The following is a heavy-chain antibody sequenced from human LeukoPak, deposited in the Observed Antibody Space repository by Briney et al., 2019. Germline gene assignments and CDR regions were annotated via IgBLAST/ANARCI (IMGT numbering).Heavy chain of an antibody. V-gene: IGHV1-18*01. CDR3: ASEVRAAREYYDSSGYAY. J-gene: IGHJ4*02. D-gene: IGHD3-22*01. Sequence: ASVKVSCKASGYTFTSYGISWVRQAPGQGLEWMGWISAYNGNTNYAQKLQGRVTMTRDTSTSTVYMELSSLRSEDTAVYYCASEVRAAREYYDSSGYAYWGQGTLVTVSS. CDR1: GYTFTSYG. CDR2: ISAYNGNT.